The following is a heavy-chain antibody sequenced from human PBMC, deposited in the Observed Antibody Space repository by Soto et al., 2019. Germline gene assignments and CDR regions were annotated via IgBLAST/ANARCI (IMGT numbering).Heavy chain of an antibody. CDR2: ISYDGSNK. Sequence: QVQLVESGGGVVQPGRSLRLSCAASGFTFSSYGMHWVRQAPGKGLEWVAVISYDGSNKYYADSVKGRFTISRDNSKNTLYLQMNSLRAEDTAVYYCAKVSLPDYGDYKARNWYFDLWGRGTLVTVSS. V-gene: IGHV3-30*18. CDR1: GFTFSSYG. J-gene: IGHJ2*01. CDR3: AKVSLPDYGDYKARNWYFDL. D-gene: IGHD4-17*01.